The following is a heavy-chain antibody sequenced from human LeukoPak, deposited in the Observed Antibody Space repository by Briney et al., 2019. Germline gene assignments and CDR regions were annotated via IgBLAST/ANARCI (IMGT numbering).Heavy chain of an antibody. J-gene: IGHJ4*02. Sequence: ASVKVSCKASGYTFTSYAMHWVRQAPGQRLERMGWINAGNGNTKYSQKFQGRVTITRDTSASTAYMELSSLRSEDTAVYYCARDLRNWGMFDYWGQGTLVTVSS. CDR3: ARDLRNWGMFDY. CDR1: GYTFTSYA. CDR2: INAGNGNT. V-gene: IGHV1-3*01. D-gene: IGHD7-27*01.